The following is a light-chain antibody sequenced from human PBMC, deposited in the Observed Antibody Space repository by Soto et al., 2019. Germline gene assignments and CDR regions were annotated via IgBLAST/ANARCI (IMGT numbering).Light chain of an antibody. Sequence: DIQMTQSPSSLSASVGDRVTITCRASRDIGNYLAWFQQKPGKAPKSLIYRASSLQTGVPSKFRGGGSGTDFTLTINSLQPEDSATYFCQQYVSYPITFGQGTRLEI. CDR1: RDIGNY. J-gene: IGKJ5*01. CDR3: QQYVSYPIT. V-gene: IGKV1-16*02. CDR2: RAS.